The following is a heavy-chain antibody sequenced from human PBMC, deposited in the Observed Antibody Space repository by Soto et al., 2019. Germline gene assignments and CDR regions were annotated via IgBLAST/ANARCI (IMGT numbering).Heavy chain of an antibody. D-gene: IGHD3-16*01. CDR1: GFTFSASD. J-gene: IGHJ5*01. V-gene: IGHV3-13*01. Sequence: EVQLVESGGGSVQPGGSLGLSCAASGFTFSASDMHWVRQTTGGGLEWVAAIGTLHDTYYPDSVKGRFTISRDNARNSLKLQKNSPTAGDTGVFYFAMRASSRHGGGGWLDSWGQGTLVTVSS. CDR3: AMRASSRHGGGGWLDS. CDR2: IGTLHDT.